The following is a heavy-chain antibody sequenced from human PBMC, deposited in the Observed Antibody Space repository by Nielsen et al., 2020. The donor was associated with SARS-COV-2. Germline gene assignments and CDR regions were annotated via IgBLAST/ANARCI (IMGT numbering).Heavy chain of an antibody. CDR1: EFTFNSYG. D-gene: IGHD6-19*01. Sequence: GGSLRLSCAASEFTFNSYGMHWVRQAPGKGLEWVAVISYDGNNKYYADSVKGRFTISRDNSKNTLYLQMNSLRAEDTAVYYCAKMSPPGIAVGTAEYFQHWGQGTLVTVSS. V-gene: IGHV3-30*18. CDR2: ISYDGNNK. J-gene: IGHJ1*01. CDR3: AKMSPPGIAVGTAEYFQH.